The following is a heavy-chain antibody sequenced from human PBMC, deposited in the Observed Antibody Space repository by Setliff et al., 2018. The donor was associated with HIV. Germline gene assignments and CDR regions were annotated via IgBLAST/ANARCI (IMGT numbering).Heavy chain of an antibody. CDR2: VNPNSCDA. CDR1: GYTFTGHY. V-gene: IGHV1-2*02. J-gene: IGHJ6*02. Sequence: ASVKVSCKASGYTFTGHYLHWVRQAPGQGLEWLGWVNPNSCDAIYAQNFQGRVTMIRETSINAAYMELRGLRSDDTAVYYCERNFGLSPSGNYYSYYGMDIWGQGTTVTVSS. D-gene: IGHD3-10*01. CDR3: ERNFGLSPSGNYYSYYGMDI.